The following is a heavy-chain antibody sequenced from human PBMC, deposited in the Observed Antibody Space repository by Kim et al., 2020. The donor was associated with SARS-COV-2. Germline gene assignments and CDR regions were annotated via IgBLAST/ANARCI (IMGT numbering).Heavy chain of an antibody. CDR3: AGDFSLYRKGLDS. CDR2: IWNDGSNN. D-gene: IGHD1-1*01. Sequence: GGSLRLSCAASGFTFSSYGMHWVRQAPGKGLEWGAVIWNDGSNNYFADSVKGRFTISRANSKKTLFLQVTSLGAKNTPVYYGAGDFSLYRKGLDSWGQGT. CDR1: GFTFSSYG. J-gene: IGHJ5*02. V-gene: IGHV3-33*01.